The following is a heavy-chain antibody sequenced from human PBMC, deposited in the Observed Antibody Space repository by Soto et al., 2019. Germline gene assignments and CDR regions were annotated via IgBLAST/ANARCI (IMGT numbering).Heavy chain of an antibody. V-gene: IGHV1-69*12. Sequence: QVQLVQSGAEVKKPGSSVKVSCKASGGTFSSYAISWVRQAPGQGLEWMGGIIPIFGTANYAQKFQGRVTITADESTSTAYMELSSVRSEDTAVYYCARESPDRERQLVGPRRNYGMDVWGQGTTVTVSS. D-gene: IGHD6-13*01. J-gene: IGHJ6*02. CDR1: GGTFSSYA. CDR2: IIPIFGTA. CDR3: ARESPDRERQLVGPRRNYGMDV.